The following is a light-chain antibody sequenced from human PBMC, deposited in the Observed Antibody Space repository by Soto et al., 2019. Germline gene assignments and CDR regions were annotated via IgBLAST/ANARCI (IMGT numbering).Light chain of an antibody. V-gene: IGKV3-20*01. J-gene: IGKJ1*01. CDR3: QQSGTSHPRRT. Sequence: EVVTTQSPATLSVSPGARDPLSCRARQGLGTNLAWYQQKPGQAPRLLIYAASTRATGVPDRFSGSGSGTDFTLTISRLEPEDFAVYFCQQSGTSHPRRTFGQGTKVDIK. CDR2: AAS. CDR1: QGLGTN.